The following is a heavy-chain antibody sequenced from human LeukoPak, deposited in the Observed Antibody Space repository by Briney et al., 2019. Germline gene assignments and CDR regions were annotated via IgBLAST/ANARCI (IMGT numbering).Heavy chain of an antibody. Sequence: PGGSLRLSCAASGFTFSSYEMNWVRQAPGKGLEWVSYISSSGSTIYYADSVKGRFTISRDNAKNSLYLQMNSLRAEDTAVYYCASHGGYFDWLFTETYFDYWGQGTLVTVSS. V-gene: IGHV3-48*03. CDR2: ISSSGSTI. J-gene: IGHJ4*02. CDR1: GFTFSSYE. CDR3: ASHGGYFDWLFTETYFDY. D-gene: IGHD3-9*01.